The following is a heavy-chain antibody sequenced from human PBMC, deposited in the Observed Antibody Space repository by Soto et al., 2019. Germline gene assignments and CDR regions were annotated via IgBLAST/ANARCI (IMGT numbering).Heavy chain of an antibody. CDR3: AKGYTGEAATTGPLDL. CDR1: EDIFGSSG. J-gene: IGHJ4*02. V-gene: IGHV1-69*01. Sequence: QAQVVQSGPEVAKPGSSVKVSCKASEDIFGSSGFSWVRQAPGLGLEWMGGIIPVFGTTEYAEKFRGRVTISADDDKRTVYMEVDSLTSVVPAVYYCAKGYTGEAATTGPLDLWGQGTLVTVS. D-gene: IGHD3-16*02. CDR2: IIPVFGTT.